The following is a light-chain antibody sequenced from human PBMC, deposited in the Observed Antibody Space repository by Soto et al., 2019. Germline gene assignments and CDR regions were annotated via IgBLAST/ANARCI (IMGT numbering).Light chain of an antibody. CDR1: QSVISY. J-gene: IGKJ1*01. CDR2: GAS. V-gene: IGKV3-15*01. CDR3: QQYNNWPPWT. Sequence: DILMTQSPATLSLSPGGRATLSFMASQSVISYLAWYQQKPGQAPRLLIYGASTRATGIPARFSGSGSGTEFTLTISSLQSEDFAVYYCQQYNNWPPWTFGQGTKVDIK.